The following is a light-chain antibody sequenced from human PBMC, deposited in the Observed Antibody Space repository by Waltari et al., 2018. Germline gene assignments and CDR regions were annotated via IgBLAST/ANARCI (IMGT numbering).Light chain of an antibody. J-gene: IGKJ1*01. V-gene: IGKV3-20*01. CDR2: GAS. CDR1: QSISNKY. CDR3: QNDGGSLWT. Sequence: EVVLTQSPGTLSLFPGGSATLSCRASQSISNKYLAWYQQKFGQAPRLLIYGASRRATXXXXXXXGXXXXXXXXLTIXRXEPEXXXXXXXQNDGGSLWTFGQGTRVEIK.